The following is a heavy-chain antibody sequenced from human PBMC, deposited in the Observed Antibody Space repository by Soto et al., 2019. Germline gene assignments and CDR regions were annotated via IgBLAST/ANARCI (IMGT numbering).Heavy chain of an antibody. CDR3: ARGGSSWYFDY. Sequence: GGSLRLSCAASGFTVSSNYMSWVRQAPGKGLEWVSVIYSGGSTYCADSVKGRFTISRDNSKNTLYLQMNSLRAEDTAVYYCARGGSSWYFDYWGQGTLVTVSS. V-gene: IGHV3-53*01. J-gene: IGHJ4*02. D-gene: IGHD6-13*01. CDR2: IYSGGST. CDR1: GFTVSSNY.